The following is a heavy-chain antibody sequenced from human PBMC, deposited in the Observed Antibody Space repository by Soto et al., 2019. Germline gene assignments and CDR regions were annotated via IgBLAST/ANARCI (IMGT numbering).Heavy chain of an antibody. CDR3: ARVTYYHTGLADAFDI. CDR1: GDSISSGTYS. CDR2: IYHSGST. J-gene: IGHJ3*02. Sequence: QLQLQESGSGLVKPSQTLSLTCAVSGDSISSGTYSWSWIRQPPGKGLEWIGYIYHSGSTYYNPSLKSRLTISVDRSNNQFSLQLTSVTAADTAVYYCARVTYYHTGLADAFDIWGQGTMV. D-gene: IGHD3-22*01. V-gene: IGHV4-30-2*01.